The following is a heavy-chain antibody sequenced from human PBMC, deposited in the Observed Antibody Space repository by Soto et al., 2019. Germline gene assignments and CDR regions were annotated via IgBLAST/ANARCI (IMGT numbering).Heavy chain of an antibody. CDR2: ISDDGSNK. Sequence: VGSLGLSCAVSGFTFNSYGMHWVRQTPGKGLEWVAVISDDGSNKNYADSVKGRFTISRDNSKYTLYLQMNSLRAEDTAVYYCAKNYYDSSGYYWVAYWGHGTLVT. CDR3: AKNYYDSSGYYWVAY. CDR1: GFTFNSYG. J-gene: IGHJ4*01. V-gene: IGHV3-30*18. D-gene: IGHD3-22*01.